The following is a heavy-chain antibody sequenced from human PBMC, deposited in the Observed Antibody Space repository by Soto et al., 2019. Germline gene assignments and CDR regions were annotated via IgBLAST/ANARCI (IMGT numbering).Heavy chain of an antibody. CDR2: ISGSGGST. V-gene: IGHV3-23*01. J-gene: IGHJ1*01. CDR3: AKVPGSSGGGAKSSPPIKYFQH. Sequence: GGSLRLSCAASGFTFSSYAMSWVRQAPGKGLEWVSAISGSGGSTYYADSVKGRFTISRDNSKNTLYLQMNSLRAGDTAVYYCAKVPGSSGGGAKSSPPIKYFQHWGQGTLVTVSS. CDR1: GFTFSSYA. D-gene: IGHD2-15*01.